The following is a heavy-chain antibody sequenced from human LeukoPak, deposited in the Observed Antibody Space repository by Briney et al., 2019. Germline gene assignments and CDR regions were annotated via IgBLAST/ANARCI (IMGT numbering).Heavy chain of an antibody. V-gene: IGHV4-31*03. Sequence: PSETLSLTCTVSGDSIRSGGYYWSWVRQHPGKGLEWIGYIYYGGRTYYNTSLKSRLTISADTSKNQFSLKMSPVTAADTAVYYCARVYGDYPSYFDLWGQGTLVAVSS. CDR3: ARVYGDYPSYFDL. D-gene: IGHD4-17*01. J-gene: IGHJ4*02. CDR2: IYYGGRT. CDR1: GDSIRSGGYY.